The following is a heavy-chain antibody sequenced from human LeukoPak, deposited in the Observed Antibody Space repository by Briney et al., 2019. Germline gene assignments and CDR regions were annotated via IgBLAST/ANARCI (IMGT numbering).Heavy chain of an antibody. CDR2: ISDSGGST. D-gene: IGHD3-10*01. Sequence: GSLRLSCAVSGITLSNYGMSWVRQAPGKGLEWVAGISDSGGSTKYADSVKGRFTISRDNAKNSLYLQMNSLRAEDTAVYYCARGGDYYGSGSYYNPFDYWGQGTLVTVSS. CDR1: GITLSNYG. V-gene: IGHV3-23*01. CDR3: ARGGDYYGSGSYYNPFDY. J-gene: IGHJ4*02.